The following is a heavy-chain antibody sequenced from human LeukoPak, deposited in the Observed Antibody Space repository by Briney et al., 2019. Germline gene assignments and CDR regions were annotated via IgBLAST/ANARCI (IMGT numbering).Heavy chain of an antibody. V-gene: IGHV1-69*01. CDR1: GGTFSSYA. CDR3: ARGHYGDYDRPFDY. J-gene: IGHJ4*02. Sequence: GASVKVSCKASGGTFSSYAISWVRQAPGQGLEWMGGIIPIFGTANYAQKFQGRVTITADESTSTAYMELSSLRSEDTAVHYCARGHYGDYDRPFDYWGQGTLVTVSS. CDR2: IIPIFGTA. D-gene: IGHD4-17*01.